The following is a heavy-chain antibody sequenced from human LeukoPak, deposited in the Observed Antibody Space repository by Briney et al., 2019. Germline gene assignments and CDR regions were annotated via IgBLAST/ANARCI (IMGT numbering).Heavy chain of an antibody. CDR1: GYTFTSYA. CDR2: INAGNGNT. Sequence: ASVKVSCKASGYTFTSYAMHWVRQAPGQRLEWMGWINAGNGNTKYSQKFQGRVTITRDTSASTAYMELSSLRSEDTAVYYCASDSSRLGGLSLFDYWGQGTLVTVSS. V-gene: IGHV1-3*01. D-gene: IGHD6-25*01. CDR3: ASDSSRLGGLSLFDY. J-gene: IGHJ4*02.